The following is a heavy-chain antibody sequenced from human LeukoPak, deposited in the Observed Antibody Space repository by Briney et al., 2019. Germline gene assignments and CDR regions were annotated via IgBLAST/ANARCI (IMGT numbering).Heavy chain of an antibody. V-gene: IGHV3-21*01. D-gene: IGHD2-2*01. CDR1: GFTLSSYN. CDR3: ARDPPAACFDY. Sequence: GGSLRLSCVASGFTLSSYNMKWVRQAPGKRLEWVSSISWRSSDIEYADSVKGRFTISRDNAKNSLYLQMNSLRAEDTAVYYCARDPPAACFDYWGQGTLVTVSS. J-gene: IGHJ4*02. CDR2: ISWRSSDI.